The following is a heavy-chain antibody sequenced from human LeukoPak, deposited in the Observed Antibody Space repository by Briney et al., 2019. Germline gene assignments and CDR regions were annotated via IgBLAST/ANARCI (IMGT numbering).Heavy chain of an antibody. CDR1: KFAFSSYA. D-gene: IGHD1-26*01. CDR3: GKNRYSGSLSPFDI. CDR2: ISGGGGNT. Sequence: GGSLRLSCAASKFAFSSYAMSWVRQAPGKGLEWVSAISGGGGNTYYADSVKGRFTISRDNSKNTLYLQMNSLRAEDTAVYYCGKNRYSGSLSPFDIWGQGTMVTVYS. V-gene: IGHV3-23*01. J-gene: IGHJ3*02.